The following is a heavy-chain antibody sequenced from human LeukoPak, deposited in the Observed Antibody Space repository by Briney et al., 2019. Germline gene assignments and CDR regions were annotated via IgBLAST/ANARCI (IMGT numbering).Heavy chain of an antibody. CDR2: ISTTGST. CDR3: ARSSSPYDAFDI. D-gene: IGHD6-6*01. Sequence: PSETLSLTCTVSGGSISSGSFYWSWIRQPAGKGLEWIGRISTTGSTNYNPSLKSRVTISVDTSKNQFSLKLSSVTAADTAVYYCARSSSPYDAFDIWGQGTMVTVSS. J-gene: IGHJ3*02. CDR1: GGSISSGSFY. V-gene: IGHV4-61*02.